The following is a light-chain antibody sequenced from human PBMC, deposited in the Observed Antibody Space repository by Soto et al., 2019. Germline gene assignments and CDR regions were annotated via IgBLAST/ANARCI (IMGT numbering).Light chain of an antibody. V-gene: IGKV3-20*01. CDR1: QSVSSSF. CDR2: GAS. Sequence: EIVLTHSPGTLSLSPWERAALSCSASQSVSSSFLAWYQQRPGQAPRLLIYGASSRATGIPDRFSGSGSGTDFTLTISRLEPEDFAVYYCHQYGSSPATFGQGTKVDIK. CDR3: HQYGSSPAT. J-gene: IGKJ1*01.